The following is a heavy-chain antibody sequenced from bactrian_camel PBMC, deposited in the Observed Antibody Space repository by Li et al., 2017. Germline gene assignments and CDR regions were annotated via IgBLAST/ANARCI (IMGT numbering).Heavy chain of an antibody. J-gene: IGHJ4*01. Sequence: VQLVESGGGSVQAGGSLRLSCAASGYTAVINYMGWIRQSPGKERELVSSISTDGTTSYVDSVKGRFTISQDNAKNTLYLQMNSLKTEDTAVYYCATFDYSDYVAVADCNYWGQGTQVTVS. D-gene: IGHD4*01. CDR2: ISTDGTT. CDR3: ATFDYSDYVAVADCNY. V-gene: IGHV3S53*01. CDR1: GYTAVINY.